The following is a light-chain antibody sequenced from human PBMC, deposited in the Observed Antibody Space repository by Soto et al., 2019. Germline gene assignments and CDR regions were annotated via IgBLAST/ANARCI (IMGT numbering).Light chain of an antibody. Sequence: DIQMTQSPSSLSASVGDSVTITCQASQDIDNYLNWYQQKPGKAPKLLINDASNLETGVPSRFSGSGSGTDFTFTISSLQPEDIATYYCQQYDNLPTFGQGTKLEIK. J-gene: IGKJ2*01. CDR1: QDIDNY. CDR3: QQYDNLPT. V-gene: IGKV1-33*01. CDR2: DAS.